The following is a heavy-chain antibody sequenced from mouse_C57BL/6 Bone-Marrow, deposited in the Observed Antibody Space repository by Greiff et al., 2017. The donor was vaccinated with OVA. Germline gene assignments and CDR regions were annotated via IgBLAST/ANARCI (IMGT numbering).Heavy chain of an antibody. D-gene: IGHD1-1*01. CDR2: ISNLAYSI. V-gene: IGHV5-15*01. CDR3: ARHGDYGSSYWAMDY. Sequence: EVKLMESGGGLVQPGGSLKLSCAASGFTFSDYGMAWVRQAPRKGPEWVAFISNLAYSIYYADTVKGRLTISRENAKNTLYLEMSSRRSEDTAMYYCARHGDYGSSYWAMDYWGQGTSVTVSS. J-gene: IGHJ4*01. CDR1: GFTFSDYG.